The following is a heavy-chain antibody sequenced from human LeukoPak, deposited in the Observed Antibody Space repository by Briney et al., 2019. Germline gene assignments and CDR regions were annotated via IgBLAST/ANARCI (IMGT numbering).Heavy chain of an antibody. CDR3: ARDRGYSYRARPNWFDP. CDR1: GGSFSGYY. Sequence: QASETLSLTCAVYGGSFSGYYWSWIRQPPGKGLEWIGEINHSGSTNYNPSLKSRVTISVDTSKNQFSLKLSSVTAADTAVYYCARDRGYSYRARPNWFDPWGQGTLVTVSS. CDR2: INHSGST. J-gene: IGHJ5*02. V-gene: IGHV4-34*01. D-gene: IGHD5-18*01.